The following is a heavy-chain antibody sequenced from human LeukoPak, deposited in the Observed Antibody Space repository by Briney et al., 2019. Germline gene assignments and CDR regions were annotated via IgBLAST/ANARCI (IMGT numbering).Heavy chain of an antibody. J-gene: IGHJ4*02. V-gene: IGHV3-7*01. CDR2: IKQDGSEK. Sequence: GGSLRLSCAASGFTFSSYWMSWVRQAPGKGLEWVANIKQDGSEKYYVDSVKGRFTISRDNAKNSLYLQMNSLRAEDTAVYYCARDREAVADYYVDYWGQGTLVTVSS. CDR1: GFTFSSYW. CDR3: ARDREAVADYYVDY. D-gene: IGHD6-19*01.